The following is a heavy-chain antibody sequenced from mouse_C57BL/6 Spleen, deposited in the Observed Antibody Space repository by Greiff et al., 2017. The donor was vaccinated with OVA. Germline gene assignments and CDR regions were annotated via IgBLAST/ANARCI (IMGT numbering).Heavy chain of an antibody. CDR3: ARDGDWDAWFAY. CDR2: INPSSGYT. D-gene: IGHD4-1*01. V-gene: IGHV1-4*01. J-gene: IGHJ3*01. Sequence: QVQLKQSGAELARPGASVKMSCKASGYTFTSYTMHWVKQRPGQGLEWIGYINPSSGYTKYNQKFKDKATLTADKSSSTAYMQLSSLTSEDSAVYYCARDGDWDAWFAYWGQGTLVTVSA. CDR1: GYTFTSYT.